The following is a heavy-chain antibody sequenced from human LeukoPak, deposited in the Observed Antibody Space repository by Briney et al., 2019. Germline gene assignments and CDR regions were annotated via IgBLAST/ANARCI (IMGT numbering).Heavy chain of an antibody. CDR3: ARGRVVVGATTAHYYGMDV. CDR2: IYTSGST. D-gene: IGHD1-26*01. CDR1: GGSISSYY. V-gene: IGHV4-4*07. Sequence: SETLSLTCPVSGGSISSYYWGWIRQPAGEGLEWIGRIYTSGSTNYNPSLKSRFTMSVDTSKNPFSLKLSSVTAADTAVYYCARGRVVVGATTAHYYGMDVWGQGTTVTVSS. J-gene: IGHJ6*02.